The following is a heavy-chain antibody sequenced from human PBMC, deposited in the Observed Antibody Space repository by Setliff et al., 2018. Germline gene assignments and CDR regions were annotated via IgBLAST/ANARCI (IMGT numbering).Heavy chain of an antibody. CDR1: GFSFSNCW. D-gene: IGHD3-10*01. J-gene: IGHJ4*02. Sequence: LRLSCTASGFSFSNCWVSWVRQAPGKGLEWLASINPHASEKYYVDSVKGRFTISRDNAKNSLSLQMNSLRIEDTAVYYCFGAGTCSYWGQGTLVTVSS. CDR2: INPHASEK. CDR3: FGAGTCSY. V-gene: IGHV3-7*01.